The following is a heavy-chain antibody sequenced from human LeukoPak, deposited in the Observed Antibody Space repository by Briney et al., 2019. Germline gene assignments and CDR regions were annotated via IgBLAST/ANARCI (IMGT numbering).Heavy chain of an antibody. Sequence: AETLSLTCTVSGVSISSCDLSWVRQPPGKGLEWVGYIYYSGSTNYYPSLKRRVTISVDTSNNQFSLKLSSVTAADTAVYYCARGLTMVRGVIPDYWGQGTLVTVSS. D-gene: IGHD3-10*01. V-gene: IGHV4-59*01. CDR3: ARGLTMVRGVIPDY. J-gene: IGHJ4*02. CDR2: IYYSGST. CDR1: GVSISSCD.